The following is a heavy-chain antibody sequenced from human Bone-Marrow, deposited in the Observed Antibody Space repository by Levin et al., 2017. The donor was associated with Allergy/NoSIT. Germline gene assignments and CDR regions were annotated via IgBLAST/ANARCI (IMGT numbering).Heavy chain of an antibody. V-gene: IGHV3-30-3*01. CDR1: GFTFSSYA. Sequence: GGSLRLSCAASGFTFSSYAMHWVRQAPGKGLEWVAVISYDGSNKYYADSVKGRFTISRDNSKNTLYLQMNSLRAEDTAVYYCARDQVRDKTPWMCDAFDIWGQGTMVTVSS. J-gene: IGHJ3*02. D-gene: IGHD1-1*01. CDR3: ARDQVRDKTPWMCDAFDI. CDR2: ISYDGSNK.